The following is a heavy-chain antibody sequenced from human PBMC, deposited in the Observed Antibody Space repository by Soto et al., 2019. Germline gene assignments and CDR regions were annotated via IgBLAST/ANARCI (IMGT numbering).Heavy chain of an antibody. CDR2: INHSGST. CDR3: ARAGAATLSDY. V-gene: IGHV4-34*01. Sequence: SETLSLTCAVYGGSFSGYYWTWIRQPPGTGLEWIGEINHSGSTNYNPSLKSRVTISVDTSKNQFSLNLTSVTAADTAVYYCARAGAATLSDYWGQGTLVTVSS. CDR1: GGSFSGYY. J-gene: IGHJ4*02. D-gene: IGHD2-15*01.